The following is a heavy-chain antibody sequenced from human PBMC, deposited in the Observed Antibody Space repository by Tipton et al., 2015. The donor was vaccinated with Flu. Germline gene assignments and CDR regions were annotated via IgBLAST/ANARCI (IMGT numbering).Heavy chain of an antibody. CDR2: INHSGTT. CDR3: ASKVANWGVWEPLDY. CDR1: GFTVSSNY. J-gene: IGHJ4*01. V-gene: IGHV4-34*01. D-gene: IGHD7-27*01. Sequence: LRLSCAASGFTVSSNYMSWVRQAPGKGLEWVGEINHSGTTNYNPSLTSRVTVSADTSKKQFSLKLTSVTAADTAVYYCASKVANWGVWEPLDYWGHGTLVTVSS.